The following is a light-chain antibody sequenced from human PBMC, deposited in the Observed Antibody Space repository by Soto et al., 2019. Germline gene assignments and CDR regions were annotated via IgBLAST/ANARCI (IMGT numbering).Light chain of an antibody. J-gene: IGLJ2*01. CDR2: INN. V-gene: IGLV1-44*01. CDR3: AAWDDSRKGLV. Sequence: QSVLTQSASASGTPGQTVTISCSGSKTNVGSNTVHWYQQLPGTAPNLLIYINNKRPSGVPDRFFGSKSGTSASLAINGLQSEDEADYYCAAWDDSRKGLVFGGGTKLTVL. CDR1: KTNVGSNT.